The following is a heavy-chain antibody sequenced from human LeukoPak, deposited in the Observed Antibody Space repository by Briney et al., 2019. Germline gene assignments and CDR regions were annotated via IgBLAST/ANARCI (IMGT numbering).Heavy chain of an antibody. J-gene: IGHJ5*02. Sequence: SVKVSCKASGGTFSSYAISWVRQAPGQGLEWMGGIIPIFGTANYAQRFQGRVTITADESTSTAYMELSSLRSEDTAVYYCARDNSVGDVAWWFDPWGQGTLVTVSS. D-gene: IGHD1-26*01. CDR1: GGTFSSYA. V-gene: IGHV1-69*13. CDR3: ARDNSVGDVAWWFDP. CDR2: IIPIFGTA.